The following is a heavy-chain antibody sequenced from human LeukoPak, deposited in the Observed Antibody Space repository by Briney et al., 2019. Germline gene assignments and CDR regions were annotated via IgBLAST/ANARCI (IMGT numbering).Heavy chain of an antibody. J-gene: IGHJ5*02. D-gene: IGHD2-8*01. CDR3: VRDGDRGYCTNGVCYTAWFDP. CDR2: INPNSGGT. CDR1: GYTFTGYY. Sequence: ASVKVSCKASGYTFTGYYMHWVRQAPGQGLEWMGWINPNSGGTNYAQKFQGRVTMTRDTSISTAYMELSRLRSDDTAVYYCVRDGDRGYCTNGVCYTAWFDPWGQGTLVTVSS. V-gene: IGHV1-2*02.